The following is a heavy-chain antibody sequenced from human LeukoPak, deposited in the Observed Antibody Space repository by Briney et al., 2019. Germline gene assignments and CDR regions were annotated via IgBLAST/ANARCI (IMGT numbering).Heavy chain of an antibody. Sequence: GESLKISCKGSGYSFTSYWIGWVRQMPGKGLEWMGIIYAGDSDTKYSPSFQGQVTISADKSISTAYLQWSSLKASDTAMYYCARGLTRMKYSYYGMDVWGQGTTVTVSS. V-gene: IGHV5-51*01. CDR3: ARGLTRMKYSYYGMDV. CDR1: GYSFTSYW. J-gene: IGHJ6*02. D-gene: IGHD3/OR15-3a*01. CDR2: IYAGDSDT.